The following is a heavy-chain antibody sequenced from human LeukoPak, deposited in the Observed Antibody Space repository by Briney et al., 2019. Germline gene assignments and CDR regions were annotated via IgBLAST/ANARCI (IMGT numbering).Heavy chain of an antibody. CDR3: TKALYSYGSPCDY. Sequence: PGGSLSLSCAASGLTFDDYAMQWVRQAPGKGLEWVSGISWISDSIGYADSVKGRFTISRDNAKNSLYLQMNSLRAEDTALYYCTKALYSYGSPCDYWGQGTLVTVSS. D-gene: IGHD5-18*01. V-gene: IGHV3-9*01. CDR2: ISWISDSI. J-gene: IGHJ4*02. CDR1: GLTFDDYA.